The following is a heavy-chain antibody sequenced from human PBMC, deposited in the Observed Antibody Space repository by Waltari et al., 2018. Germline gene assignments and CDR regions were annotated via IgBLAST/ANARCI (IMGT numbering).Heavy chain of an antibody. J-gene: IGHJ4*02. V-gene: IGHV3-9*01. CDR3: AKRAYDSSGPLDY. D-gene: IGHD3-22*01. CDR1: GFTFDDYA. CDR2: MSWNSGSI. Sequence: EVQLVESGGGLVQPGRSLRLSCAASGFTFDDYAMHWVRQAPGKGLEGVAGMSWNSGSIGDADSVKGRFTISRDNAKNSLYLQMNSLRAEDTALYYCAKRAYDSSGPLDYWGQGTLVTGSS.